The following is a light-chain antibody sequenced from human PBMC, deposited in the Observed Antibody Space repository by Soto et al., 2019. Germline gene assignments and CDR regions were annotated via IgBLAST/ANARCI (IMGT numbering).Light chain of an antibody. CDR3: TSYVGSDIWV. CDR1: SSDVGAYKY. V-gene: IGLV2-8*01. CDR2: EVS. Sequence: HSALTQPPSASGSPGQSVTISCTGTSSDVGAYKYVSWYQQYPGKAPKLMIYEVSKRPSGVPDRFSGSKSGNTASLTVSGLQAEDEADYYCTSYVGSDIWVFGGGTTVTVL. J-gene: IGLJ3*02.